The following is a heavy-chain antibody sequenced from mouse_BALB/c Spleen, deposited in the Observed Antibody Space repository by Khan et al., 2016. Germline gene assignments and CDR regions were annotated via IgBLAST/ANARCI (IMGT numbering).Heavy chain of an antibody. CDR1: GYTFTDYS. CDR2: INTETGEP. Sequence: QVQLQQSGPELKKPGETVKISCKASGYTFTDYSMHWVKQAPGKGLQWMGWINTETGEPTYADDFKGRFAFSLETSASTAYLQINNLKNEDTATYFCARLRWLRAYWYFDVWGAGTTVTVSS. V-gene: IGHV9-2-1*01. D-gene: IGHD2-2*01. J-gene: IGHJ1*01. CDR3: ARLRWLRAYWYFDV.